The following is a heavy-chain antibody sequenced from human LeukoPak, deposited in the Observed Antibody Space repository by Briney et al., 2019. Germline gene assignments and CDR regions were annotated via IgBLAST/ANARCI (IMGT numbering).Heavy chain of an antibody. CDR1: GYTFTSYY. CDR2: INPSGGST. Sequence: ASVKVSCTASGYTFTSYYMHWVRQAPGQGLEWMGIINPSGGSTSYAQKFQGRVTMTRDTSTSTVYMELSSLRSEDTAVFFCQTEEGIRYFDSAFDYWGQGTLVTVSS. J-gene: IGHJ4*02. V-gene: IGHV1-46*01. CDR3: QTEEGIRYFDSAFDY. D-gene: IGHD3-9*01.